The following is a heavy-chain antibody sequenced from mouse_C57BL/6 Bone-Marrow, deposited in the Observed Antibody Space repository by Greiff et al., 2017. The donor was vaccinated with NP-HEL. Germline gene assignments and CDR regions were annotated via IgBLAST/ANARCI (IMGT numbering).Heavy chain of an antibody. CDR3: AKPYYGGSSWFAY. CDR2: IDPSDSET. D-gene: IGHD1-1*01. V-gene: IGHV1-52*01. J-gene: IGHJ3*01. Sequence: QVQLQQPGAELVRPGSSVKLSCKASGYTFTSYWMHWVKQRPIQGLEWIGNIDPSDSETHYNQKFKDKATLTVDNSSSTAYMQLSSLTSEDSAVFYCAKPYYGGSSWFAYWGQGTLVTVSA. CDR1: GYTFTSYW.